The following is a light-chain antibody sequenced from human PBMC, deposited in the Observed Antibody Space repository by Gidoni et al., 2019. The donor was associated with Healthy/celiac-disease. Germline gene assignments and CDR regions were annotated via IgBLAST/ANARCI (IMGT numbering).Light chain of an antibody. CDR1: QRVSSSY. J-gene: IGKJ2*01. V-gene: IGKV3-20*01. CDR2: GAS. Sequence: EIVLTQSPGTLSLSPGERATLSCRASQRVSSSYLAWYQQKPGQAPRLLIYGASSRATGIPDRFSGSGSGTDFTLTISRLEPEDFAVYYCQQYGSSPPYTFXQXTKLXIK. CDR3: QQYGSSPPYT.